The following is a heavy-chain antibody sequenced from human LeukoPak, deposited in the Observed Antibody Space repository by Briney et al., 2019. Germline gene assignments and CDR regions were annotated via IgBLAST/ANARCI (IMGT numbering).Heavy chain of an antibody. CDR3: ARVWGDYSNTDY. D-gene: IGHD4-11*01. CDR2: ISSSGDTI. V-gene: IGHV3-48*01. CDR1: GFTFSSYP. Sequence: GGSLRLSCAASGFTFSSYPMIWVHQAPGKGLECISYISSSGDTIHYADSVKGRFTFSRDNAKNSLYLQMNSLRAEDTAVYYCARVWGDYSNTDYWGQGTLVTVSS. J-gene: IGHJ4*02.